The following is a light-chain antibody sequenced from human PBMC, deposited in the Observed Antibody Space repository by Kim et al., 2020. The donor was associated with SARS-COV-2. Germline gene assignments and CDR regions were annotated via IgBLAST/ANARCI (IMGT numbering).Light chain of an antibody. Sequence: SYELTQSPSVSVAPGQTATITCGGTNIGTKSVHWHQQKAGQAPVLVISYTTDRPSGIPERFSASNSGNTATLTIRRVEAGDEADLHCQVRDATGDRWVFGGGTQLTVL. J-gene: IGLJ3*02. CDR1: NIGTKS. CDR2: YTT. V-gene: IGLV3-21*04. CDR3: QVRDATGDRWV.